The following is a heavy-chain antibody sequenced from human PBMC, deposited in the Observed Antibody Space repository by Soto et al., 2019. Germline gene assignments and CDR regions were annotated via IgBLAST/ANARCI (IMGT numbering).Heavy chain of an antibody. D-gene: IGHD2-15*01. CDR3: ARLEIAAFLDY. CDR1: GATINSGRNY. J-gene: IGHJ4*02. Sequence: QVQLQESGPGLVKPSQTLSLTCSVSGATINSGRNYWSWIRQLPGKGLEWIGYVHSRGTTYYNPSLKGRVTMSIDTPKNHFSLDLSSVTAADTAVYFCARLEIAAFLDYWGQGTLVTVSS. V-gene: IGHV4-31*03. CDR2: VHSRGTT.